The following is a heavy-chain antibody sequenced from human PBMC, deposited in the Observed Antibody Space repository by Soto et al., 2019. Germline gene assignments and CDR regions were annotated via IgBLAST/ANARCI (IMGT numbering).Heavy chain of an antibody. CDR2: ISSSGSTR. J-gene: IGHJ4*02. V-gene: IGHV3-48*03. D-gene: IGHD3-22*01. Sequence: VGSLRLSGAGTGFTFRRYEMNWVRQAPGKGLEWLSYISSSGSTRNYADSLKGRFTISRDNARNSLYLQMNSLRAEDTAVYYCAVTTYYDNSGPYYFDYWGQGILVTVSS. CDR3: AVTTYYDNSGPYYFDY. CDR1: GFTFRRYE.